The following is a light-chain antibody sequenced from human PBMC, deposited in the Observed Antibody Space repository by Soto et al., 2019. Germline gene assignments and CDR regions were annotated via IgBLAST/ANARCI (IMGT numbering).Light chain of an antibody. Sequence: QSALTQPASVSGSPGQSITISCTGTSSDVGGYNYVSWYQQHPGKAPKLMIFDVNNRPSGVSNRFSGSKSGNTASLTISGFQAEDEADYYCSSFTSSDAPWVFGGGTKLTVL. V-gene: IGLV2-14*03. CDR3: SSFTSSDAPWV. J-gene: IGLJ3*02. CDR1: SSDVGGYNY. CDR2: DVN.